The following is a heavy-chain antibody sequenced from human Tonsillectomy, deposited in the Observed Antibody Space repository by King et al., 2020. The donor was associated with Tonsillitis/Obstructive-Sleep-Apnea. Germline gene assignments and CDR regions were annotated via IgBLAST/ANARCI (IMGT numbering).Heavy chain of an antibody. V-gene: IGHV4-39*01. CDR1: GDSISDSAYY. CDR3: VRHVMHRGPFDSFDM. CDR2: IFHTGTT. D-gene: IGHD2/OR15-2a*01. J-gene: IGHJ3*02. Sequence: QLQESGPGLVKPSETLSLTCTVSGDSISDSAYYWGWVRQSPGRGLEWIGSIFHTGTTYYNPSLESRGSISVDPSKKQISLKLSSVTAADPPIYYCVRHVMHRGPFDSFDMWGQGTLVTVPS.